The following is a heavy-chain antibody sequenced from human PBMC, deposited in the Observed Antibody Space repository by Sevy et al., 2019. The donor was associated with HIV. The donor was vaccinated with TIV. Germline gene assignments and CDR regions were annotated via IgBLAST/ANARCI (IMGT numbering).Heavy chain of an antibody. CDR3: ARDEYSSGWYYY. CDR2: IYYSGST. J-gene: IGHJ4*02. Sequence: SETLSLTCTVSGGSISSYYWSWIRQPPGKGLEWIGYIYYSGSTNYNPSLKSRVTISVDTSKNQFSLKLSSVTDADTAVYYCARDEYSSGWYYYWGQGTLVTVSS. D-gene: IGHD6-19*01. CDR1: GGSISSYY. V-gene: IGHV4-59*01.